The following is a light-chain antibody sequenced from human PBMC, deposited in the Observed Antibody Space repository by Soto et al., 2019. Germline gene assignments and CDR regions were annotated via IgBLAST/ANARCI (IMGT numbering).Light chain of an antibody. CDR3: SSFAGTIFYV. V-gene: IGLV2-8*01. CDR1: SSDVGGCNY. Sequence: QSALTQPPSASGSPGQSVTISCTGTSSDVGGCNYVSWYQQHPGKAPKLMIYEVTKRPSGVPDRFSGSKSGNTASLTVSGLQAEDEADYFCSSFAGTIFYVFGTGTKLTVL. CDR2: EVT. J-gene: IGLJ1*01.